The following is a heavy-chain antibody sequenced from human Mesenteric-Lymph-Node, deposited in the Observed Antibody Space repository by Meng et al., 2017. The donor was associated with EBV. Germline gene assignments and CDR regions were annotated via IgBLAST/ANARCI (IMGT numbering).Heavy chain of an antibody. J-gene: IGHJ4*02. CDR2: VSAYNGNT. CDR1: GYTFTNYA. CDR3: VRTSVYSSGFSDF. Sequence: QFKLGQSGAEVKKPGASVKVSCKASGYTFTNYALHWLRQGPGQGFEWMGWVSAYNGNTEYPQKFQGRVAMTTDTSTTTVYMELRSLRPDDTATYYCVRTSVYSSGFSDFWGQGTLVTVSS. V-gene: IGHV1-18*01. D-gene: IGHD6-19*01.